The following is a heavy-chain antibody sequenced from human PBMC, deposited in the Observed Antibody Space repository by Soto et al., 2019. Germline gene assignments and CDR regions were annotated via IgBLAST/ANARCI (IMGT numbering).Heavy chain of an antibody. Sequence: SETLSLTSTVSGDSISSSSYYWGRIRQPPGKGLEWIGDIYYSGTTHYNPTLKRRVTITIDKSKNQFSLHLRPVTAADTTVYHCARLKGAFFIATFNWFDPWGQGTPVTVSS. J-gene: IGHJ5*02. CDR2: IYYSGTT. CDR3: ARLKGAFFIATFNWFDP. CDR1: GDSISSSSYY. D-gene: IGHD3-16*02. V-gene: IGHV4-39*01.